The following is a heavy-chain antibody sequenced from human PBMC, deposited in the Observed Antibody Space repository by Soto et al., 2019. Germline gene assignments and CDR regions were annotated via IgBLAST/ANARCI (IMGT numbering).Heavy chain of an antibody. CDR3: ARRGPIVATTNVDY. D-gene: IGHD5-12*01. J-gene: IGHJ4*02. CDR2: INHSGST. CDR1: GGSFSGYY. Sequence: SETLSLTCAVYGGSFSGYYWSWIRQPPGKGLEWIGEINHSGSTNYNPSLKSRVTISVDTSKNQFSLKLSSVTAADTAVYYCARRGPIVATTNVDYWGQGTLVTVSS. V-gene: IGHV4-34*01.